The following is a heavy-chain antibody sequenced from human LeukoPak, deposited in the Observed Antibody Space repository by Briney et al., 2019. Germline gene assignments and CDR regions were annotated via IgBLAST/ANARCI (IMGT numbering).Heavy chain of an antibody. CDR3: ARDSYQDYYGRFDP. CDR1: GFSFSNHG. V-gene: IGHV3-33*01. J-gene: IGHJ5*02. Sequence: PGGSLRLSCAASGFSFSNHGMHWVRQAPGKRLEWMAVIWDDGNNKRYANSVNGRFTISRDNSENTLYLQMNGLTAEDTAMYYCARDSYQDYYGRFDPWGQGTLVIVSS. CDR2: IWDDGNNK. D-gene: IGHD3-10*01.